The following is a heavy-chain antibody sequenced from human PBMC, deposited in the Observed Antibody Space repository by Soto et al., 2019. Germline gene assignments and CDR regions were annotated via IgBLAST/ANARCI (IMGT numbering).Heavy chain of an antibody. CDR2: IIPIFGTA. Sequence: KKRWASVKVSCKASGGTFSSYAISWVRQAPGQGLEWMGGIIPIFGTANYAKKFQGRVTITAEEATSTAYMELSSLRSEDTAVYYCAKGCRRGLIAARLAGGAPDRFAPWAQGTLDTVSS. D-gene: IGHD6-6*01. CDR3: AKGCRRGLIAARLAGGAPDRFAP. CDR1: GGTFSSYA. J-gene: IGHJ5*02. V-gene: IGHV1-69*13.